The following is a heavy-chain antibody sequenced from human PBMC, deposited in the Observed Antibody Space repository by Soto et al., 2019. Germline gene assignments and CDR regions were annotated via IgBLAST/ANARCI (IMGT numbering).Heavy chain of an antibody. CDR2: INTDGSTT. CDR1: GFTFSSYW. J-gene: IGHJ6*02. CDR3: ARGVRNYYGVDV. D-gene: IGHD2-21*01. V-gene: IGHV3-74*01. Sequence: EVHLVESGGGLVQPGGSLRLSCAASGFTFSSYWMHWVRQAPGKGLVWVSRINTDGSTTNYADSVKGRFTISRDNAKNTVHLQMNSLRAEDAAVYYCARGVRNYYGVDVWGQGTTVTVSS.